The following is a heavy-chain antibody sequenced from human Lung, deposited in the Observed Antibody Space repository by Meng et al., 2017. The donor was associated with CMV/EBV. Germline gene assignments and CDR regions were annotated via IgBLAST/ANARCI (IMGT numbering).Heavy chain of an antibody. CDR2: VYHSGYT. J-gene: IGHJ4*02. V-gene: IGHV4-4*02. CDR1: GTSISTSNW. Sequence: AASGTSISTSNWWSWVRQPPGKGLEWIGEVYHSGYTNYNPSLKSRVTMSVDRSKNQFSLRLSSVTAADTAIYYCARVTEYGGNCFDSWGQGTLVTVSS. CDR3: ARVTEYGGNCFDS. D-gene: IGHD4/OR15-4a*01.